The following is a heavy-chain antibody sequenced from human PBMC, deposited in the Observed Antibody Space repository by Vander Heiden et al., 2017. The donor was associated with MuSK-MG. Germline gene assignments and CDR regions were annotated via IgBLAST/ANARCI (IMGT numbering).Heavy chain of an antibody. D-gene: IGHD2-15*01. CDR2: ISGSGGNT. J-gene: IGHJ4*02. V-gene: IGHV3-23*01. CDR3: ALGYCSGGSCSSRPYYCDH. Sequence: EVQLLASGGGLAQPGGSLSLSCAASGFTFTAYAMSWVRQAPGQGLELFSGISGSGGNTYYADSVKGRLTISRDNSKYTLYLQMNSLRAEDTDVYFCALGYCSGGSCSSRPYYCDHWGQGTMVTVCS. CDR1: GFTFTAYA.